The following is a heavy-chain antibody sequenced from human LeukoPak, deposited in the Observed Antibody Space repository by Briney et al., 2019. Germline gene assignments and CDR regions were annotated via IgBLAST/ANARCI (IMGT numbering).Heavy chain of an antibody. J-gene: IGHJ4*02. CDR3: ARHFYYDSSGYYVRPSDF. D-gene: IGHD3-22*01. CDR1: GFTFSNYA. V-gene: IGHV3-23*01. Sequence: GGSLRLSCAASGFTFSNYAMSWVRQAPGKGLEWVSSISGSRGDTYYADSVKGRFTISRDNSENTLYLQMHSLRAEDTAIYFCARHFYYDSSGYYVRPSDFWGQGTLVAVSS. CDR2: ISGSRGDT.